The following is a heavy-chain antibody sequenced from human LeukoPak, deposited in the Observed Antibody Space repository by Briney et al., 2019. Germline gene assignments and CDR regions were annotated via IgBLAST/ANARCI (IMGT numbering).Heavy chain of an antibody. J-gene: IGHJ5*02. D-gene: IGHD6-19*01. Sequence: PSETLSLTCTVSGGSLSSAYGSWGRQPPGGGLGWSGYIYYSGSTNYNPSLKSRVTMSVDPSQNQFSLKVSSVTAADTAVYFCAREVAVAGNNWFDPWGQGILVTVSS. CDR1: GGSLSSAY. CDR3: AREVAVAGNNWFDP. V-gene: IGHV4-59*01. CDR2: IYYSGST.